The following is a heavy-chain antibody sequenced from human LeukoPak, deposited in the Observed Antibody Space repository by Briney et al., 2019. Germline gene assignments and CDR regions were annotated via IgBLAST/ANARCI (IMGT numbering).Heavy chain of an antibody. CDR2: ISWNSGSI. Sequence: GGSLRLSCAASGFTFDDYAMHWVRQAPGKGLEWVSGISWNSGSIGYADSVKGRFTISRDNAKNSLYLQMNSLRAEDTALYYCAKGLYYDSSGSLDYWGQGTLVTVSS. CDR1: GFTFDDYA. CDR3: AKGLYYDSSGSLDY. J-gene: IGHJ4*02. V-gene: IGHV3-9*01. D-gene: IGHD3-22*01.